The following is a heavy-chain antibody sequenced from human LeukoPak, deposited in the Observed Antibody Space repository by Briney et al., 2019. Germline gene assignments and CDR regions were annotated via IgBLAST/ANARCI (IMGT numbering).Heavy chain of an antibody. CDR1: GGSISSSSYY. V-gene: IGHV4-39*01. Sequence: SETLSLTCTVSGGSISSSSYYWGWIRQPPGKGLEWIGSIYYSGSTYYNPSLKSRVTISVDTSKNQFSLKLSSVPAADTAVYYCARQSPYYDILTGYYFDYWGQGTLVTVSS. CDR2: IYYSGST. J-gene: IGHJ4*02. D-gene: IGHD3-9*01. CDR3: ARQSPYYDILTGYYFDY.